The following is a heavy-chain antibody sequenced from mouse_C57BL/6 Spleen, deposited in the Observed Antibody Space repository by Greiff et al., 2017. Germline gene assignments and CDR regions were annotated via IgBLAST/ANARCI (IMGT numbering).Heavy chain of an antibody. V-gene: IGHV1-72*01. CDR2: IYPNSGGT. J-gene: IGHJ4*01. Sequence: QVQLQQSGPELVKPGASVKLSCKASGYTFTSYDINWVKQRPGQGLEWIGWIYPNSGGTKYNEKFKSKATLTVDKPSSTAYMQLSSLTSEDSAVYYCARGGDYEEVDYWGQGTSVTVSS. D-gene: IGHD2-4*01. CDR1: GYTFTSYD. CDR3: ARGGDYEEVDY.